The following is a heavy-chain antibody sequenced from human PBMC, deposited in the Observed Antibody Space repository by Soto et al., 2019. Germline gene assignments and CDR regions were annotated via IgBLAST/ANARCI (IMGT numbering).Heavy chain of an antibody. CDR3: ARENPNSSSSGWFDP. J-gene: IGHJ5*02. D-gene: IGHD6-6*01. CDR1: GFTFSSYS. CDR2: ISSSSSTI. Sequence: EVQLVESGGGLVQPGGSLRLSCAASGFTFSSYSMNWVRQAPGRGREWVSYISSSSSTIYYADSVKGRFTISRDNAKNSLYLQMNSLRDEDTAVYYCARENPNSSSSGWFDPWGQGTLVTVSS. V-gene: IGHV3-48*02.